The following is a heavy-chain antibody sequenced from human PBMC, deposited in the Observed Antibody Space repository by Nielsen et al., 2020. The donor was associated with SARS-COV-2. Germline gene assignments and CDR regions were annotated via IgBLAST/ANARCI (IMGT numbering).Heavy chain of an antibody. V-gene: IGHV4-39*07. CDR2: INHSGST. D-gene: IGHD7-27*01. Sequence: SETLSLTCTVSGGSISSGGYYWSWIRQPPGKGLEWIGEINHSGSTNYNPSLKSRVTISVDTSKNQFSLKLSSVTAADTAVYYCARYLGRYFDYWGQGTLVTVSS. CDR3: ARYLGRYFDY. CDR1: GGSISSGGYY. J-gene: IGHJ4*02.